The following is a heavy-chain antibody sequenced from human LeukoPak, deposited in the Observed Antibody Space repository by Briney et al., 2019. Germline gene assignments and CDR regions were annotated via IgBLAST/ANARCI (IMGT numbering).Heavy chain of an antibody. CDR2: INPNSGGT. CDR3: AAVIVVVPAALGGGAFDI. V-gene: IGHV1-2*02. J-gene: IGHJ3*02. D-gene: IGHD2-2*01. Sequence: ASVKVSCKASGYTFTSYNINWVRQAPGQGLEWMGWINPNSGGTNYAQKFQGRVTMTRDTSISTAYMELSRLRSDDTAVYYCAAVIVVVPAALGGGAFDIWGQGTMVTVSS. CDR1: GYTFTSYN.